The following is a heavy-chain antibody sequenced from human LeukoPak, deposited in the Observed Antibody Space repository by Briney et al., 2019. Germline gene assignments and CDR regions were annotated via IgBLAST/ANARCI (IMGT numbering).Heavy chain of an antibody. Sequence: GGSLRLSCAASGFTFSNKWMSWVRQAPGKGLEWVANIKQDGSEKYYVDSVKGRFTISRDNAENSLYLQMNSLRAEDTAVYYCAKDRRYYGSGSYYSGAYYYYGMDVWGQRTTVTVSS. J-gene: IGHJ6*02. CDR3: AKDRRYYGSGSYYSGAYYYYGMDV. V-gene: IGHV3-7*01. D-gene: IGHD3-10*01. CDR2: IKQDGSEK. CDR1: GFTFSNKW.